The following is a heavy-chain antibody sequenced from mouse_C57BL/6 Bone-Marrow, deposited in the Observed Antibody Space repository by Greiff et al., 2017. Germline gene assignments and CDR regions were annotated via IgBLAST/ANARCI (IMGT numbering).Heavy chain of an antibody. V-gene: IGHV1-80*01. CDR3: DRYDCNYGWFAY. CDR2: IYPGDGDT. J-gene: IGHJ3*01. Sequence: QVQLQQSGAALVKPGASVKISCKASGYAFSSYWMNWVKQRPGKGLEWIGQIYPGDGDTNYNAKFKGKATMTADKSSSTAYMQLSSLTSEESAVYLCDRYDCNYGWFAYWGQGTLVTVSA. CDR1: GYAFSSYW. D-gene: IGHD2-3*01.